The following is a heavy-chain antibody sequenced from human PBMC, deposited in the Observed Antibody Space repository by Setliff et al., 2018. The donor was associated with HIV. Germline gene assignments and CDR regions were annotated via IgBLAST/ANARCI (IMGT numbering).Heavy chain of an antibody. CDR2: ISSYNGKT. Sequence: ASVKVSCKASGYTFTNYGISWVRQAPGQGLEWMGWISSYNGKTNYAQKYQDRVTMTTNISTSMAYMEVRGLTSDDTAVYYCARRVIAVPGTDDAFDIWGHGTMVTVSS. CDR1: GYTFTNYG. J-gene: IGHJ3*02. D-gene: IGHD6-19*01. CDR3: ARRVIAVPGTDDAFDI. V-gene: IGHV1-18*01.